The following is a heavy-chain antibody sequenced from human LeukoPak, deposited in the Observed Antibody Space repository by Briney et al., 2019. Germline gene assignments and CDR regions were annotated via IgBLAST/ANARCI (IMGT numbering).Heavy chain of an antibody. CDR1: GFTFRTYG. CDR3: AKGLRGHSD. Sequence: PGGSLRLSCAASGFTFRTYGMTWVRQAPGKGLEWGSAITGSGLNTYYTDSVKGRFTISRDNSKNTLYLQMNSLRVEDTAVYYCAKGLRGHSDWGQGTLVTVSS. D-gene: IGHD5-12*01. J-gene: IGHJ4*02. CDR2: ITGSGLNT. V-gene: IGHV3-23*01.